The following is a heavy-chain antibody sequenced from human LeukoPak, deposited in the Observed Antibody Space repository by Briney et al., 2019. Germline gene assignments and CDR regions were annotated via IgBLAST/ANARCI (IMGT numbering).Heavy chain of an antibody. J-gene: IGHJ4*02. CDR1: GYIFTDYY. Sequence: GASVKVSCKTSGYIFTDYYIHWVRQAPGQGLEWMGILNSSGGSTTYAQKFQGRITMIRNASTSTVYMELRSLRSEDTAVYYCARDRAMADYWGQGTLVTVSS. CDR3: ARDRAMADY. D-gene: IGHD5-18*01. CDR2: LNSSGGST. V-gene: IGHV1-46*01.